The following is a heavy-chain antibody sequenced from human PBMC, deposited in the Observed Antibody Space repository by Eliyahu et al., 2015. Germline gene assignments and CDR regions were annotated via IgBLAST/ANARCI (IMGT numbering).Heavy chain of an antibody. D-gene: IGHD3-22*01. V-gene: IGHV4-34*01. CDR1: GGSFSGYY. Sequence: QVQLQQWGAGLLKPSETLSLTCAVYGGSFSGYYWSWIRQPPGKGLEWIGEINHSGSTNYNPSLKSRVTISVDTSKNQFSLKLSSVTAADTAVYYCAAHYDSSGYSRGSGYWGQGTLVTVSS. CDR3: AAHYDSSGYSRGSGY. CDR2: INHSGST. J-gene: IGHJ4*02.